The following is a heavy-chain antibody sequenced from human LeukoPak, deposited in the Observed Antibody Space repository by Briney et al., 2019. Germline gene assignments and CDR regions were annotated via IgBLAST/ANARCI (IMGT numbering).Heavy chain of an antibody. CDR3: ARLRGSGAGNVTDY. CDR2: IYYSGST. D-gene: IGHD6-13*01. CDR1: GGSISSYY. J-gene: IGHJ4*02. Sequence: SETLSLTCTVSGGSISSYYWSWIRQPPGKGLEWIGYIYYSGSTNYNPSLKSRVTISVDTSKNQFSLKLSSVTAADTAVYYCARLRGSGAGNVTDYWGQGTLVTVSS. V-gene: IGHV4-59*08.